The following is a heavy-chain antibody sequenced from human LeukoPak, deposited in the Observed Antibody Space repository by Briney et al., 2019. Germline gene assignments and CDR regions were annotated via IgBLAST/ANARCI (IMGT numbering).Heavy chain of an antibody. CDR2: ISGSGGST. Sequence: GGSLRLSCAASGFTFSSYAMSWVRQAPGKGLEWVSAISGSGGSTYYADSVKGRFTISRDNSKNTLYLQMNSLRAEDTAVYYCAKAGIDYSDSRGGYYYYYYMDVWGKGTTVTVSS. D-gene: IGHD3-22*01. J-gene: IGHJ6*03. V-gene: IGHV3-23*01. CDR1: GFTFSSYA. CDR3: AKAGIDYSDSRGGYYYYYYMDV.